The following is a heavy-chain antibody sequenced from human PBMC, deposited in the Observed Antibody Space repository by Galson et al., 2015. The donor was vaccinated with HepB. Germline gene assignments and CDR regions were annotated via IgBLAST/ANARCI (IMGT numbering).Heavy chain of an antibody. D-gene: IGHD3-22*01. CDR3: AAGSDYNDSSGSAFDI. J-gene: IGHJ3*02. V-gene: IGHV1-58*01. CDR2: IVVGSGNT. Sequence: SVKVSCKASGFTFTSSAVQWVRQARGQRLEWIGWIVVGSGNTNYAQKFQERVTITRDMSTSTAYMELSSLRSEDTAVYYCAAGSDYNDSSGSAFDIWGQGTMVTVSS. CDR1: GFTFTSSA.